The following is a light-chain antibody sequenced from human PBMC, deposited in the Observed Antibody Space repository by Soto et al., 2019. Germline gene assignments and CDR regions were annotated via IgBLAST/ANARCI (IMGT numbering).Light chain of an antibody. CDR1: QSVRSY. Sequence: EIVLTPSPATLSLSPGERATLSCRASQSVRSYLAWYQHKPGQAPRLLIYDASNRATGILARFSGSGSGTDFTLTISSLDPEDFAVYYCQQRSAWPQITLGQGTRLEIK. CDR3: QQRSAWPQIT. V-gene: IGKV3-11*01. J-gene: IGKJ5*01. CDR2: DAS.